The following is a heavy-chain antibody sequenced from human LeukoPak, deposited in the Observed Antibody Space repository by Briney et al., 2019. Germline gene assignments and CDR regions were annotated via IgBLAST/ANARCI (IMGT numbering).Heavy chain of an antibody. V-gene: IGHV3-9*01. J-gene: IGHJ4*02. D-gene: IGHD3-3*01. CDR1: GFTFDDYA. Sequence: GRSLRLSCAASGFTFDDYAMHWVRQAPGKGLEWASGISWNSGSIGYADSVKGRFTISRDNAKNSLYLQMNSLRAEDTALYYCAKGITIFGVVIGLLDYWGQGTLVTVSS. CDR3: AKGITIFGVVIGLLDY. CDR2: ISWNSGSI.